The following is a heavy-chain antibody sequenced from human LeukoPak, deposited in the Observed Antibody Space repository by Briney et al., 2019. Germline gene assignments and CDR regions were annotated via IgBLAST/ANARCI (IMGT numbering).Heavy chain of an antibody. Sequence: ASVKVSCKASGYTLTSYYMHWVRQAPGQGLEWMGIINPSGGSTSYAQKFQGRVTMTRDTSTSTAYMELRSLRSDDTAVYYCARDRGTAFPPPFDHWGQGTLVTVSS. J-gene: IGHJ4*02. CDR1: GYTLTSYY. D-gene: IGHD2-21*02. CDR2: INPSGGST. V-gene: IGHV1-46*01. CDR3: ARDRGTAFPPPFDH.